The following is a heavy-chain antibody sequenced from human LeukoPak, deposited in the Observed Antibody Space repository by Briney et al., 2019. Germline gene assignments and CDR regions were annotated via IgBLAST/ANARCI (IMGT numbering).Heavy chain of an antibody. CDR2: IKQDGSEK. CDR1: GFTFNSYW. Sequence: PGGSLRLSCATSGFTFNSYWMTWVRQAPGKGLEWVANIKQDGSEKYYVDSVKGRFTISRDNARSSLYLQMSSLRVEDTAVYYCARDRGSLYYYMDVWGKGTTVTVSS. J-gene: IGHJ6*03. D-gene: IGHD3-10*01. CDR3: ARDRGSLYYYMDV. V-gene: IGHV3-7*01.